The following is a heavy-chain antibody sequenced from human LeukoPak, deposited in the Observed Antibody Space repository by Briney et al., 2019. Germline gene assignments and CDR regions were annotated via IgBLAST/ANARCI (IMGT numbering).Heavy chain of an antibody. J-gene: IGHJ3*02. CDR1: GFTVSSNY. V-gene: IGHV3-53*04. CDR2: IYSGGST. CDR3: ASSASGPDAFDI. Sequence: PGGSLRLSCAASGFTVSSNYMSWVRQAPGKGLEWVSVIYSGGSTYYADSVKGRFTISRQNSKNTLYLQMNSLRAEDTAVYYCASSASGPDAFDIWGQGTMVTVSS. D-gene: IGHD1-1*01.